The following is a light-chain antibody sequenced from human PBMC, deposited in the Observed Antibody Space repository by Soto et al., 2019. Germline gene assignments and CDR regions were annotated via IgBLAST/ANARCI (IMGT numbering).Light chain of an antibody. CDR2: ITS. J-gene: IGKJ1*01. V-gene: IGKV3-20*01. CDR3: QQYGDSPWT. Sequence: EIVLTQSPGTLSLSPGERATLSCRASQYVRSNYLAWYQQKPGQTHRLLIYITSSRAPGIPERFSGSGSGTDFTLTISRLEPEDFAVYFCQQYGDSPWTFGQGTKVEIK. CDR1: QYVRSNY.